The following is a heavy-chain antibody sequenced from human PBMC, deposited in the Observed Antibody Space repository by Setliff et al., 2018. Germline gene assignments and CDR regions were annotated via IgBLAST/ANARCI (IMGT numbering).Heavy chain of an antibody. CDR1: GGSISSGSYY. CDR2: MYYSGST. V-gene: IGHV4-39*01. CDR3: TKHLLVQGTYHFDY. Sequence: SETLSLTCSVSGGSISSGSYYWGWIRQSPGKGLEWLGSMYYSGSTYYKPSLKGRVTLTIDTTKNQFSLKLTSMTAAGTAGYFCTKHLLVQGTYHFDYWGQGSPVTVSS. J-gene: IGHJ4*02. D-gene: IGHD3-10*01.